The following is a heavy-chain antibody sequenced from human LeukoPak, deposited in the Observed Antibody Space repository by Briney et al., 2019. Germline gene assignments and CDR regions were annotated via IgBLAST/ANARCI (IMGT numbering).Heavy chain of an antibody. V-gene: IGHV1-24*01. CDR2: FDPEDGET. D-gene: IGHD2-2*01. CDR3: ATVVPAANCFDY. CDR1: GYTLTELS. J-gene: IGHJ4*02. Sequence: ASVKVSCKVSGYTLTELSMHWVRQAPGKGLEWMGGFDPEDGETIYAQKFQGRVTMTEDTSTDTAYMELSSLRSEDTAVYYCATVVPAANCFDYWGQGTLVTVSS.